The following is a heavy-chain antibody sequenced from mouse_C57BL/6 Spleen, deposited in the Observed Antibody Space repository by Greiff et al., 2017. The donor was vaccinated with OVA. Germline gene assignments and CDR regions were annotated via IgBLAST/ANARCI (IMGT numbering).Heavy chain of an antibody. CDR2: IHPNSGSS. V-gene: IGHV1-64*01. J-gene: IGHJ3*01. Sequence: QVQLQQSGAELVKPGASVKLSCKASGYTFTSYWMHWVKQRPGQGLEWIGMIHPNSGSSNYNEKFKSKATLTVDKSSSTAYMQLSSLTSEDSAVYYCARGREAWFAYWGQGTLVTVSA. CDR3: ARGREAWFAY. CDR1: GYTFTSYW.